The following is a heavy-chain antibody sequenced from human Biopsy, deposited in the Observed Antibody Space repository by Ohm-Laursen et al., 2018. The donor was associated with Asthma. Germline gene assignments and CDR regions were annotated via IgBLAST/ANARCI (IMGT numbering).Heavy chain of an antibody. Sequence: PSDTLFLTCAVSGGSISSGGYSWSWIRQPPGKGLEWIGYIYHSGSTYYNPSLKSRVTISVDRSKNQFSLKLSSVTAADTAVYYCARVKDGYNFDYWGQGTLVTVSS. J-gene: IGHJ4*02. CDR1: GGSISSGGYS. D-gene: IGHD5-24*01. V-gene: IGHV4-30-2*01. CDR2: IYHSGST. CDR3: ARVKDGYNFDY.